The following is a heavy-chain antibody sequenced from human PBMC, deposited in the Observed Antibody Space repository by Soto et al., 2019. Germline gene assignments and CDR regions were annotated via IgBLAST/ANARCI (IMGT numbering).Heavy chain of an antibody. Sequence: ASVKVSSKASGYRFTSYYMHWVRQAPGQGIQWMRIINPSGGSTSYAQKFQGRVTMTRDTSTSTVYMELSSLRSEDTAVYYCARGRSSITIFGVVVSRTRNNWFDPWGQGTLVTV. CDR3: ARGRSSITIFGVVVSRTRNNWFDP. CDR2: INPSGGST. V-gene: IGHV1-46*01. CDR1: GYRFTSYY. J-gene: IGHJ5*02. D-gene: IGHD3-3*01.